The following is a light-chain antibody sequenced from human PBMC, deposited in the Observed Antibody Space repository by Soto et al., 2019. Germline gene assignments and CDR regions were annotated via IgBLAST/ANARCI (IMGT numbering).Light chain of an antibody. CDR1: SSDVGAYNF. J-gene: IGLJ1*01. Sequence: QSVLTQPASVSVSPGQSITISCTGSSSDVGAYNFVSWDQHNPGKAPKLILYEVTTHPSGVSSRFSGSKSGNTASLNISAIQADDEATSYRSSYTSSNTPYVLGPGTKV. V-gene: IGLV2-14*01. CDR3: SSYTSSNTPYV. CDR2: EVT.